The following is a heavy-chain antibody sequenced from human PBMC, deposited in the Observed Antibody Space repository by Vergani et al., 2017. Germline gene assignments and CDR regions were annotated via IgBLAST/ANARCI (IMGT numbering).Heavy chain of an antibody. J-gene: IGHJ5*01. Sequence: QVQLVQSGPVMKKPGGSMKVSCQASESTFSDYNIHWGRQAPGQGLQWMGWISPKTGETDYLQRFQDRVTMTRDASTKTVYLKMTRLTSDDTAIYYCAHSWNFGRRDWFDSWGPGTLVTVSS. CDR1: ESTFSDYN. CDR2: ISPKTGET. D-gene: IGHD1-26*01. CDR3: AHSWNFGRRDWFDS. V-gene: IGHV1-2*02.